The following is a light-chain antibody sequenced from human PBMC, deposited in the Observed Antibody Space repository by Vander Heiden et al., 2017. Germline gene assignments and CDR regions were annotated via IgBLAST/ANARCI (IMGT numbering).Light chain of an antibody. V-gene: IGKV1-33*01. J-gene: IGKJ5*01. Sequence: DIQMTQSSSPLASFVAGGATTTCQASQDSNNYLNWYQQKPGKAPKLLIYDASNLETGVASRFSGSGSGTDFTFTISSLQPEDFATYYCQLYDNLPPITFGQGTRLDIK. CDR1: QDSNNY. CDR3: QLYDNLPPIT. CDR2: DAS.